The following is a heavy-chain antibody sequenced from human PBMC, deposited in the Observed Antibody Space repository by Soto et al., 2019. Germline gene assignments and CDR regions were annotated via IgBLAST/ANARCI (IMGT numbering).Heavy chain of an antibody. D-gene: IGHD3-9*01. CDR2: IIPILGIA. J-gene: IGHJ4*02. CDR1: GCTFSSYT. CDR3: ASTGILTGPTLGAFDY. V-gene: IGHV1-69*02. Sequence: EASVKVSCKASGCTFSSYTISWVRQAPGQGLEWMGRIIPILGIANYAQKFQGRVTITADKSTSTAYMELSSLRSEDTAVYYCASTGILTGPTLGAFDYWGQGTLVTVSS.